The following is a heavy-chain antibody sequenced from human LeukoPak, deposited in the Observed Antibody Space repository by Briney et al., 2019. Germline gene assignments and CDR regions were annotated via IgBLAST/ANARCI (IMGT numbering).Heavy chain of an antibody. V-gene: IGHV4-4*07. CDR3: ARDLLAAAAGTYFDY. D-gene: IGHD6-13*01. CDR2: TYTSGST. J-gene: IGHJ4*02. CDR1: GGSISSYY. Sequence: PSETLSLTCTVSGGSISSYYWSWIRQPAGKGLEWIGRTYTSGSTNYNPSLKSRVTMSVDTSKNQFSLKLGSVTAADTAVYYCARDLLAAAAGTYFDYWGQGTLVTVSS.